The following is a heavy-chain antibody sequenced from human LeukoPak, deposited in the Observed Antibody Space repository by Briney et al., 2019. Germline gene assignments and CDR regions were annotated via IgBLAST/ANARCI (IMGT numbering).Heavy chain of an antibody. V-gene: IGHV4-34*01. CDR1: GGSFSGYF. Sequence: NPSETLSLTCVVSGGSFSGYFWTWVRQSPGKGLEWMGDINDSGTTIYNPSFKSRVTISIDPSKHQVSLNMRSVTAADTAVYYCARGRNWQTFYHYCMDVWGNGTTVTVSS. CDR2: INDSGTT. CDR3: ARGRNWQTFYHYCMDV. D-gene: IGHD1-14*01. J-gene: IGHJ6*03.